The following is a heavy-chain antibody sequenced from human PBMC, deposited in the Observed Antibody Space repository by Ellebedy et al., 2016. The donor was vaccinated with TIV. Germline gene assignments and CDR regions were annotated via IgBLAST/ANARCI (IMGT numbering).Heavy chain of an antibody. V-gene: IGHV1-2*02. Sequence: ASVKVSCKASGYTFTSYGISWVRQAPGQGLEWMGWINPNSGDTNYLQKFRGRVTMTRDTSISTGYMDLSRLRSEDTAVYYCARDSSPKGWFDPWGQGTLVTVSS. CDR2: INPNSGDT. CDR1: GYTFTSYG. CDR3: ARDSSPKGWFDP. J-gene: IGHJ5*02.